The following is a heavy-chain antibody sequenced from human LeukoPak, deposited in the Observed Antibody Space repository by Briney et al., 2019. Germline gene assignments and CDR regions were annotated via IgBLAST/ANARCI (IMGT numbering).Heavy chain of an antibody. J-gene: IGHJ6*04. V-gene: IGHV4-34*01. CDR2: INHSGST. Sequence: KPSETLSLTCAVYGGSFSGYYWSWIRQPPGKALEWIGEINHSGSTNYNPSLKSRVTISVDTSKNQFSLKLSSVTAADTAVYYCARGYGSGSYHYYYYYGMDVWGKGTTVTVSS. CDR3: ARGYGSGSYHYYYYYGMDV. CDR1: GGSFSGYY. D-gene: IGHD3-10*01.